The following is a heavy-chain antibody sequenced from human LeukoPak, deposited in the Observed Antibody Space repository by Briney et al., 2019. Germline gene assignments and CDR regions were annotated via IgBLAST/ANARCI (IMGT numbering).Heavy chain of an antibody. J-gene: IGHJ4*02. V-gene: IGHV4-4*08. D-gene: IGHD2-2*01. CDR1: GGSISSYY. Sequence: SETLSLTXTVSGGSISSYYWSWIRQPPGKGLEWIGRIYTSGSTNYNPSLKSRLTISVDTSKNQFSLQLTSVTAADTAVYYCARDSYCSRTSCYGRSYYFDYWGQGTLVTVSS. CDR3: ARDSYCSRTSCYGRSYYFDY. CDR2: IYTSGST.